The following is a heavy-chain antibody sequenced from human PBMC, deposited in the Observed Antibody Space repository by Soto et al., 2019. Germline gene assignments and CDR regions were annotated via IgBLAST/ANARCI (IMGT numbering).Heavy chain of an antibody. V-gene: IGHV1-69*06. Sequence: QVQLVQSGAEVKKPGSSVKVSCKASGGTFSSYAISWVRQAPGQGLEWMGGIIPIIGTANYAQKFQGRVTITADKSTSTAYMELSSLRSEDTAVYYCASTNHPCYSSIPRNWFDPGGQGTLVTVSS. CDR1: GGTFSSYA. CDR2: IIPIIGTA. J-gene: IGHJ5*02. D-gene: IGHD6-13*01. CDR3: ASTNHPCYSSIPRNWFDP.